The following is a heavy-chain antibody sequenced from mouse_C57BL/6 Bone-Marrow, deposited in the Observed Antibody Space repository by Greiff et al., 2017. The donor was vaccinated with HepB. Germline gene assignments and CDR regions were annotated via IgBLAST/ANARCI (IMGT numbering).Heavy chain of an antibody. CDR1: GFSLTSYG. Sequence: QVQLQQSGPGLVQPSQSLSITCTVSGFSLTSYGVHWVRQSPGKGLEWLGVIRRGGSTDYNAAFMSRLSITKDNSKSQVFFKMNSLQADDTAKYYCAAANYYGSYYAMDYWGQGTSVTVSS. CDR2: IRRGGST. D-gene: IGHD1-1*01. CDR3: AAANYYGSYYAMDY. J-gene: IGHJ4*01. V-gene: IGHV2-5*01.